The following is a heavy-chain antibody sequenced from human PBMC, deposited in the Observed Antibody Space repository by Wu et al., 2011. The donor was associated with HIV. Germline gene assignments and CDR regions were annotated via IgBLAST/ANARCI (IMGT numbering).Heavy chain of an antibody. CDR3: ARAIGGIFGVAKSSYWYFDL. CDR2: ISSSGSTI. V-gene: IGHV3-11*04. D-gene: IGHD3-3*01. CDR1: GFTFSDYY. Sequence: QVQLVEVWGGLVKPGGSLRLSCAASGFTFSDYYMSWIRQAPGKGLEWVSYISSSGSTIYYADSVKGRFTISRDNAKNSLYLQMNSLRAEDTAVYYCARAIGGIFGVAKSSYWYFDLWGRGTLVTVSS. J-gene: IGHJ2*01.